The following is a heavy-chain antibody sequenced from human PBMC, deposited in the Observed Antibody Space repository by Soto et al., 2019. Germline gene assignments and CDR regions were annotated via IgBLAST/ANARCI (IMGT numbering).Heavy chain of an antibody. CDR2: ISGSGGST. D-gene: IGHD6-13*01. Sequence: AGGSLRLSCAASGFPFSSYAMSWVRQAPGKGLEWVSAISGSGGSTYYADSVKGRFTISRDNSKNTLYLQMNSLRAEDTAVYYCAKDVAEVGMAAAGTFLYDYWGQGTLVTVSS. V-gene: IGHV3-23*01. J-gene: IGHJ4*02. CDR1: GFPFSSYA. CDR3: AKDVAEVGMAAAGTFLYDY.